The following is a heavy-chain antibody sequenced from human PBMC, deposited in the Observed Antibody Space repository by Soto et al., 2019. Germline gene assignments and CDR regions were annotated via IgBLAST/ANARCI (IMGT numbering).Heavy chain of an antibody. D-gene: IGHD1-1*01. J-gene: IGHJ6*02. CDR3: ARDLEGVWRSLHYYYYGMDV. V-gene: IGHV3-30-3*01. CDR2: ISYDGSNK. Sequence: QVQLVESGGGVVQPGRSLRLSCAASGFTFSSYAMHWVRQAPGKGLEWVAVISYDGSNKYYADSVKGRFTISRDNYKTTLDLQMNRLRAEDTAVYYCARDLEGVWRSLHYYYYGMDVWGQGTTVTVSS. CDR1: GFTFSSYA.